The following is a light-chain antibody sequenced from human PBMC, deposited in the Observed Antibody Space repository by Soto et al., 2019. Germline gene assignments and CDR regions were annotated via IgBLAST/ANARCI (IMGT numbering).Light chain of an antibody. Sequence: DIQMTQSPSTLSASVGDTVTITCRASQNINNWLAWYQQKPGKAPKLLIYKASSLESGVPSKFSGSGSGTEFTLTSRGLQPDDFATYYCQHDDTFSHTFGQGTKLEIK. CDR2: KAS. J-gene: IGKJ2*01. V-gene: IGKV1-5*03. CDR1: QNINNW. CDR3: QHDDTFSHT.